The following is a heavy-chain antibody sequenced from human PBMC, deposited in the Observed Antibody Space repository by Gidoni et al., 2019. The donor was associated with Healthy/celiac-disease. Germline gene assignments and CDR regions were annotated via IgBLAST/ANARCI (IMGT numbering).Heavy chain of an antibody. D-gene: IGHD3-9*01. CDR3: ARDLTREGYFDL. CDR1: GFPFSSYS. V-gene: IGHV3-21*01. J-gene: IGHJ2*01. CDR2: ISSSSSYI. Sequence: EVQLVEYGGGLDKPGGSLRLSCAASGFPFSSYSMNWVRQAPGKGLDWVSSISSSSSYIYYADSVKGRFTISRDTAKNSLYLQMNSLWAEDTAVYYCARDLTREGYFDLWGRGTLVTVSS.